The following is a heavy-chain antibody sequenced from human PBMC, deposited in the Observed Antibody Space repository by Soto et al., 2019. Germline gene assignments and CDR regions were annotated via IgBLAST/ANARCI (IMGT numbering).Heavy chain of an antibody. V-gene: IGHV4-4*07. CDR1: GGSISIYY. CDR3: ARVGMVGTVLGSWFDP. CDR2: IYTSGST. D-gene: IGHD6-19*01. Sequence: SEPLSLTCTVSGGSISIYYWSWIRQPAGKGLEWIGRIYTSGSTNYNPSLKSRVTMSVDTSKNQFSLKLRSVTAADTAVYYCARVGMVGTVLGSWFDPWGHGTQVTVSS. J-gene: IGHJ5*02.